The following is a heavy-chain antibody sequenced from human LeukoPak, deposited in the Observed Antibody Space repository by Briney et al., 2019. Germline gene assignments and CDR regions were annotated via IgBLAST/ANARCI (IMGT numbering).Heavy chain of an antibody. D-gene: IGHD3-10*01. V-gene: IGHV3-30*02. CDR2: IRYDGSNK. J-gene: IGHJ4*02. CDR3: ARDPGEILWFGEFRFDY. Sequence: GGSLRLSCAASGFTFSSYGMHWVRQAPGKGLEWVAFIRYDGSNKYYADSVKGRFTISRDNSKNTLYLQMNSLRAEDTAVYYCARDPGEILWFGEFRFDYWGQGTLVTVSS. CDR1: GFTFSSYG.